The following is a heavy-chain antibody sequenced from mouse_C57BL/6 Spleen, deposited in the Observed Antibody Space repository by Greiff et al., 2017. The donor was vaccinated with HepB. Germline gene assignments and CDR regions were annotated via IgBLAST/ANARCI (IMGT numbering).Heavy chain of an antibody. D-gene: IGHD5-2*01. CDR1: GYTFTSYG. J-gene: IGHJ2*01. CDR2: IYPRSGNT. V-gene: IGHV1-81*01. Sequence: VQLQQSGAELARPGASVKLSCKASGYTFTSYGISWVKQRTGQGLEWIGEIYPRSGNTYYNEKFKGKATLTADKSSSTAYMELRSLTSEDSAVYFCARSGILDQRDYFDYWGQGTTLTVSS. CDR3: ARSGILDQRDYFDY.